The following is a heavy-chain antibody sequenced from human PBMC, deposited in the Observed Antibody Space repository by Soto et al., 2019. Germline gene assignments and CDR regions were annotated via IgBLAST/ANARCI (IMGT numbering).Heavy chain of an antibody. Sequence: QPHLVQSGAEVQKAGSSVKVSCKASGGTVSSYAITWVRQAPGKGLEWMGVFIPIFVSAHYAPKFQGRITITADESTSTAYMELSGLTSEDTAIYYCARDVSSDTTGFRGYDLWGQGTQVTVSS. D-gene: IGHD3-10*01. CDR1: GGTVSSYA. CDR3: ARDVSSDTTGFRGYDL. V-gene: IGHV1-69*01. CDR2: FIPIFVSA. J-gene: IGHJ4*02.